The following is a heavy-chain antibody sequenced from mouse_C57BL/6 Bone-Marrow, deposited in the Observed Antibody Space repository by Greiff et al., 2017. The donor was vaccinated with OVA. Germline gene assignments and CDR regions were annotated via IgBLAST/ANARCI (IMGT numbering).Heavy chain of an antibody. CDR2: ISYDGSN. Sequence: EVQLQQSGPGLVKPSQSLSLTCSVTGYSITSGYYWNWIRQFPGNKLEWMGYISYDGSNNYNPSLKNRISITRDTSKNQFFLKLNSVTTEDTATYYCASRRDYFDYWGQGTTLTVSS. V-gene: IGHV3-6*01. CDR3: ASRRDYFDY. J-gene: IGHJ2*01. CDR1: GYSITSGYY.